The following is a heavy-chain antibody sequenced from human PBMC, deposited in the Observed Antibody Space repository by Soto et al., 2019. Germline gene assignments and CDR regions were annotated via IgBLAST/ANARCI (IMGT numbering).Heavy chain of an antibody. V-gene: IGHV4-59*01. CDR1: GGSIGSYY. CDR3: ARHYGYTYGPDY. CDR2: VYYSGTT. D-gene: IGHD5-18*01. J-gene: IGHJ4*02. Sequence: TSGTLSLTCTVSGGSIGSYYWGWVRQPPGKGLEWIGHVYYSGTTNYNPSLESRVTISVDASKNQFSLRLTSVTAADTAVYYCARHYGYTYGPDYWGQGAQVTVSS.